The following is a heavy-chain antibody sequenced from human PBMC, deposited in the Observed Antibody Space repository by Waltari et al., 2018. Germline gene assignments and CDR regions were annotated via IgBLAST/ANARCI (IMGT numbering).Heavy chain of an antibody. Sequence: QVLLKESGPGLVEPSETLSLTCEVSGYSISSGYYWGWIRQPPGKGLEWIGTIYHNGITYYNPSLKSRVSVLLDTSNNQFSLKMKSVTAADTAVYYCARQVLGYCTSATCRKNDSWGQGTLVTVSS. CDR1: GYSISSGYY. CDR2: IYHNGIT. V-gene: IGHV4-38-2*01. J-gene: IGHJ4*02. CDR3: ARQVLGYCTSATCRKNDS. D-gene: IGHD2-2*03.